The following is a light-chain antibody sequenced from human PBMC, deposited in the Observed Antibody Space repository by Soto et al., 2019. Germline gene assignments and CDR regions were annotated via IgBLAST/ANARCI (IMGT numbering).Light chain of an antibody. Sequence: MLLTRSGEALTSSRWENATLSCGASQTVNSRLAWYQHKPGQAPRLLIYHTSNRATGIPARFSVSGPGTDFALTLRSLDPEYFAVHNCHQPQTWPRTFGQGTKVDIK. CDR2: HTS. J-gene: IGKJ1*01. CDR1: QTVNSR. V-gene: IGKV3-11*01. CDR3: HQPQTWPRT.